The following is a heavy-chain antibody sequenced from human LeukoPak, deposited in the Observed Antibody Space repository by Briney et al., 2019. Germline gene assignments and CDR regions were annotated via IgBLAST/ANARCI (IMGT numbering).Heavy chain of an antibody. V-gene: IGHV4-38-2*02. CDR2: ICHSGST. CDR3: ARALEGIVALSHFDY. Sequence: PSETLSLTCTVSGYSISSGYYWGWIRQPPGKGLEWIGSICHSGSTYYNPSLKSRVTISVDTSKNQFSLKLSSVTAADTAVYYCARALEGIVALSHFDYWGQGTLVTVSS. CDR1: GYSISSGYY. J-gene: IGHJ4*02. D-gene: IGHD2-15*01.